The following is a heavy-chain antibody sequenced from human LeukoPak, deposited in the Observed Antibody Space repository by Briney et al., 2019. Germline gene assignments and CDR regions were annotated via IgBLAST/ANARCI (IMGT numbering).Heavy chain of an antibody. D-gene: IGHD3-16*02. J-gene: IGHJ5*02. CDR2: MSHSGST. Sequence: PSETLSLTCAVYGGSFSGYDWSWIRQPQGKGLEWIGEMSHSGSTNYNPSLKSRVTMSVATSKNQFSLKLSSVTAADPAVYYCARHQYYDYVWGSYRSNWFDPWGQGTLVTVSS. CDR1: GGSFSGYD. CDR3: ARHQYYDYVWGSYRSNWFDP. V-gene: IGHV4-34*01.